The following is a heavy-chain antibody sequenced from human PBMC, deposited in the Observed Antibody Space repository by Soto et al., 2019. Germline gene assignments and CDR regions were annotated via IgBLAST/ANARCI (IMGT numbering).Heavy chain of an antibody. D-gene: IGHD6-19*01. CDR2: ISGSGGST. J-gene: IGHJ4*02. CDR3: AKDLVGGSGWCPPPSVYY. CDR1: GFTFSSYA. Sequence: EVQLLESGGGLVQPGGSLRLSCAASGFTFSSYAMSWVRQAPGKGLEWVSAISGSGGSTYYADSVKGRFTISKDKSKNTVYLEINSLRAEGTAVYDSAKDLVGGSGWCPPPSVYYWGQGTLGTVSS. V-gene: IGHV3-23*01.